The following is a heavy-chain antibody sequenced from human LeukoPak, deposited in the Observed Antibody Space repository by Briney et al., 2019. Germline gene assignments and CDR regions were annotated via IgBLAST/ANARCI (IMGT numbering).Heavy chain of an antibody. CDR2: INQDGSET. D-gene: IGHD5-24*01. CDR3: VRGFDGYFGFDL. CDR1: GFIFSTYW. V-gene: IGHV3-7*05. J-gene: IGHJ3*01. Sequence: PGGSLRLSCAASGFIFSTYWMSWVRLAPGKGLEWVANINQDGSETFYVVSVKVRFTISRDNGKNSMFVQMDSLRAEDKAVYYCVRGFDGYFGFDLWGQGTMVTVSS.